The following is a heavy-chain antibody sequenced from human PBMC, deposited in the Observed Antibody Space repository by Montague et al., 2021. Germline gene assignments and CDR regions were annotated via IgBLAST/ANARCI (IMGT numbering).Heavy chain of an antibody. CDR1: GGSFSGHY. J-gene: IGHJ6*02. D-gene: IGHD1-26*01. CDR2: INHSGST. Sequence: SETLSLTCAVYGGSFSGHYWSWIRQPPGKGLEWIGEINHSGSTNYNPSLKSRATMSVDTSKNQFSLNLSSVTAADTAVYYCARYLHTSKYSGSHYLSRQYGMDVWGQGTTVPVSS. V-gene: IGHV4-34*01. CDR3: ARYLHTSKYSGSHYLSRQYGMDV.